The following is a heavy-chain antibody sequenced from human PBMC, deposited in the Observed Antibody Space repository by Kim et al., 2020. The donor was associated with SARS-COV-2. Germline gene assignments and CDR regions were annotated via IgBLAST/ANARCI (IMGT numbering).Heavy chain of an antibody. CDR1: GFSFSNFP. V-gene: IGHV3-23*01. CDR3: AKERAVGLSHKAY. J-gene: IGHJ4*02. CDR2: ITASGGHT. Sequence: GGSLRLSCAASGFSFSNFPMSWVRQAPGRGLEWVSAITASGGHTYYTPSVRGRLTVSRDNSENTLFLQMSSLGVDDTAVSYCAKERAVGLSHKAYCGQG. D-gene: IGHD1-26*01.